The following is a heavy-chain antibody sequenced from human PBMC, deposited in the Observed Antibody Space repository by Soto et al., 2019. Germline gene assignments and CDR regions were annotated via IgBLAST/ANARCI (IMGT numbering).Heavy chain of an antibody. CDR2: ISGSGGST. CDR1: GFTLSSYA. V-gene: IGHV3-23*01. Sequence: EVQLLESGGGLVQPGGSLRLSCAASGFTLSSYAMSWVRQAPGKGLEWVSAISGSGGSTYYADSVKGRFTISGDNSKNTLYLQMNSLRAEDTAVYYCAKDRIAVAGGASDYWGQGTLVTVSS. J-gene: IGHJ4*02. CDR3: AKDRIAVAGGASDY. D-gene: IGHD6-19*01.